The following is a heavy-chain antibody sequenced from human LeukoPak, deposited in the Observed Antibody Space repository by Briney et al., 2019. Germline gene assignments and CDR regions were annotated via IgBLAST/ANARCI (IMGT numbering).Heavy chain of an antibody. D-gene: IGHD3-9*01. CDR2: INSDGSST. V-gene: IGHV3-74*01. J-gene: IGHJ3*02. Sequence: GGSLRLSCAASGFTFSGYWMHWVRQAPGKGLVWVSRINSDGSSTNYADSVKGRFTISRDNAKNTLYLQMNSLRAEDTAVYYCARDRETYYDILTGYYTLGDAFDIWGQGTMVTVSS. CDR3: ARDRETYYDILTGYYTLGDAFDI. CDR1: GFTFSGYW.